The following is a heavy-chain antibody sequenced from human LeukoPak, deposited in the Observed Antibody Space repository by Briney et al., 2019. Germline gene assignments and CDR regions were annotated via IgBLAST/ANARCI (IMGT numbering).Heavy chain of an antibody. CDR2: ISSSGSTI. Sequence: GGSLRLSCAASGFTFSDYYLSWIRQAPGKGLEWVSYISSSGSTIYYADSVRGRFTISRDNAKNSLYLQMNSLRAEDTAVYYCARVRGYSSSWFDYWGQGTLVTVSS. CDR3: ARVRGYSSSWFDY. J-gene: IGHJ4*02. V-gene: IGHV3-11*04. CDR1: GFTFSDYY. D-gene: IGHD6-13*01.